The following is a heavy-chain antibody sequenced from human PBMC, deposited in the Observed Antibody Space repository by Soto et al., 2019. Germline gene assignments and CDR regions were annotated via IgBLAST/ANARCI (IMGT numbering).Heavy chain of an antibody. D-gene: IGHD6-13*01. Sequence: SETLSLTCAVYGGSFSGYYWSWIRQPPGKGLEWIGEINHSGSTNYNPSLKSRVTISVDTSKNQFSLKLSSVTAADTAVYYCAGGYSSSWYWGYYYYGMDVWGQGTTVTVSS. CDR2: INHSGST. CDR3: AGGYSSSWYWGYYYYGMDV. V-gene: IGHV4-34*01. J-gene: IGHJ6*02. CDR1: GGSFSGYY.